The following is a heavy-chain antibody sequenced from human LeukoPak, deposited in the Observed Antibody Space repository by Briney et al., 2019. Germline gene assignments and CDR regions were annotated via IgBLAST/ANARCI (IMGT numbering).Heavy chain of an antibody. CDR3: ARDDGGRHTSSLDY. CDR2: MSSSGDII. CDR1: GFPFSSYE. V-gene: IGHV3-48*03. D-gene: IGHD6-6*01. J-gene: IGHJ4*02. Sequence: PGGSLRLSCAASGFPFSSYEMHWVRQAPGKGLEWVSYMSSSGDIIYYADSVEGRFAISRDNAKNSLYLQMDSLRAEDTATYYCARDDGGRHTSSLDYWGQGTLVAVSS.